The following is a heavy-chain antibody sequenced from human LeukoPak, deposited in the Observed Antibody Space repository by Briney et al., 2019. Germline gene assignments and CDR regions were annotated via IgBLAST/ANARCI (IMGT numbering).Heavy chain of an antibody. Sequence: SEALSLTCSVSGGSINTYYWSCIRQPAGKGLEWIGRIHSSGSTHYNPSLKSRVTMSLDTSKNQFSLKLTSVTAADTAVYYCARDNDFFDYWGQGTLVTVSS. V-gene: IGHV4-4*07. CDR1: GGSINTYY. CDR2: IHSSGST. CDR3: ARDNDFFDY. J-gene: IGHJ4*02.